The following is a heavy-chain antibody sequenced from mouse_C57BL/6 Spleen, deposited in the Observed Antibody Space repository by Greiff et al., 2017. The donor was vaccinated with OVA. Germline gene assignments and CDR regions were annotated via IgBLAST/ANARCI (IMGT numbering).Heavy chain of an antibody. Sequence: EVKLQQSGPELVKPGASVKISCKASGYTFTDYYMNWVKQSHGKSLEWIGDINPNNGGTSYNQKFKGKATLTVDKSSSTAYMELRSLTSEDSAVYYCARSVASGSYPFDYWGQGTTLTVSA. V-gene: IGHV1-26*01. J-gene: IGHJ2*01. CDR2: INPNNGGT. D-gene: IGHD2-12*01. CDR1: GYTFTDYY. CDR3: ARSVASGSYPFDY.